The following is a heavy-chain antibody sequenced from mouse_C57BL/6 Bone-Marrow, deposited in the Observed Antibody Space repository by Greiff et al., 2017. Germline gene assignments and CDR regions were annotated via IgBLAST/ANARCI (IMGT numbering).Heavy chain of an antibody. CDR1: GFTFSDFY. V-gene: IGHV7-1*01. D-gene: IGHD1-1*01. CDR3: ARDAITTEFYAMDY. CDR2: SRNKANDYTT. J-gene: IGHJ4*01. Sequence: EVMLVESGGGLVQSGRSLRLSCATSGFTFSDFYVEWVRQAPGKGLEWIAASRNKANDYTTEYSASVKGRFIVSRDTSQSILYLQMNALRAEDTAIYYCARDAITTEFYAMDYWGQGTSVTVSS.